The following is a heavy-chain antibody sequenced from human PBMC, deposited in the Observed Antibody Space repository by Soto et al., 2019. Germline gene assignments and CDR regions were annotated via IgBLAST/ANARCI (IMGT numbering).Heavy chain of an antibody. D-gene: IGHD2-2*01. J-gene: IGHJ4*02. V-gene: IGHV3-48*01. CDR1: GFTFSSYS. CDR3: ARERGGFCSSTSCSHMFAD. Sequence: PGGSLRLSCAASGFTFSSYSMNWVRQAPGKGLEWVSYISSSSSTIYYADSVKGRFTISRDNAKNSLYLQMNSLRAEDTAVYYCARERGGFCSSTSCSHMFADWGQGALVTVSS. CDR2: ISSSSSTI.